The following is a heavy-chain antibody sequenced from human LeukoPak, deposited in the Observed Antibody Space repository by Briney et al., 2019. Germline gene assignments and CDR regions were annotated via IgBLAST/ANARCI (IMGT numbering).Heavy chain of an antibody. CDR2: MNPNSGNT. CDR1: GYTFTSYD. D-gene: IGHD3-22*01. V-gene: IGHV1-8*01. CDR3: ARVSYDSSGYPQFDY. Sequence: ASVKVSCKASGYTFTSYDINWVRQATGHGLEWVGWMNPNSGNTGYAQKFQGRVTMTRNTSISTAYMELSSLRSEDTAVYYCARVSYDSSGYPQFDYWGQGTLVTVSS. J-gene: IGHJ4*02.